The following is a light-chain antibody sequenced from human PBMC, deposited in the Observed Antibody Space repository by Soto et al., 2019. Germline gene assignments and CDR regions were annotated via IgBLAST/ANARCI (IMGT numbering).Light chain of an antibody. Sequence: DIQMTQSPSTLSASVGDRVTITCRASQSISSWLAWYQQKPGKAPKLLIYDASSLESGVPSTFSGSGSGTELTLTIRSLKPDDFAVYYCQQYNKWWTFGPGTKVDI. CDR1: QSISSW. J-gene: IGKJ1*01. V-gene: IGKV1-5*01. CDR2: DAS. CDR3: QQYNKWWT.